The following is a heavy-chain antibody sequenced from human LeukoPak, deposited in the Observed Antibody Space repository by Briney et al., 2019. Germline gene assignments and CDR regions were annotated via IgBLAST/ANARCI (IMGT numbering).Heavy chain of an antibody. D-gene: IGHD2-8*02. CDR3: ARGPDVVLVSHWSFFDY. V-gene: IGHV3-64*01. J-gene: IGHJ4*02. CDR1: GFTFSSYA. Sequence: PGGSLRLSCAASGFTFSSYAMHWVRQVPGKGLEYVSAISISGGSTYYANSVKGRFTISRDNSKNTLYLQMGSLRTEDMAIYYCARGPDVVLVSHWSFFDYWGQGTLVTVSS. CDR2: ISISGGST.